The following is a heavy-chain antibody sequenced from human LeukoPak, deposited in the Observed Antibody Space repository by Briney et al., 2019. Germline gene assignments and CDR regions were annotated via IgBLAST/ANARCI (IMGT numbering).Heavy chain of an antibody. CDR1: GFTFSSYA. D-gene: IGHD3-10*01. CDR2: ISGSGGST. J-gene: IGHJ4*02. Sequence: PGGSLRLSCAASGFTFSSYAMSWVRQAPGKGLEGVSAISGSGGSTYYADSVKGRFTISRDNSKNTLYLQMNSLRAEETAVYYCAKDRYYGSGSPDAFDYWGQGTLVTVSS. CDR3: AKDRYYGSGSPDAFDY. V-gene: IGHV3-23*01.